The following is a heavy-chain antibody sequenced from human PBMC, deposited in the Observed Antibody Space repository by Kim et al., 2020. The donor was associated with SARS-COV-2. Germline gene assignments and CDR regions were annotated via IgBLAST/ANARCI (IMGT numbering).Heavy chain of an antibody. Sequence: IYNTDTGKGRFTISRENAKNSLYLQMKSLRAEDTAVYYCARDGGVVTPAYWGQGTLVTVSS. CDR2: I. CDR3: ARDGGVVTPAY. J-gene: IGHJ4*02. D-gene: IGHD2-21*02. V-gene: IGHV3-11*04.